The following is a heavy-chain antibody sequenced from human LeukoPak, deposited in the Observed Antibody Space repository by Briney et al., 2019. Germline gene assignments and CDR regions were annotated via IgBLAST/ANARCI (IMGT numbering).Heavy chain of an antibody. CDR3: ARDRAAGSDWLDP. V-gene: IGHV4-59*01. CDR2: IYYNGST. CDR1: GGSIGLYH. J-gene: IGHJ5*02. Sequence: SETLSLTCTVSGGSIGLYHWTWIRQPPVKGLEWIGYIYYNGSTKYNVSLKSRVTISVDTSKNQFSLRLSSVTAADTAVYYCARDRAAGSDWLDPWGQGTLVTVSS. D-gene: IGHD3-10*01.